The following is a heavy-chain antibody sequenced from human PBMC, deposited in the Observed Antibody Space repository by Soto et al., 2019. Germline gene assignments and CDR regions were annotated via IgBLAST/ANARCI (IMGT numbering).Heavy chain of an antibody. D-gene: IGHD6-6*01. CDR2: IIPIFGTA. Sequence: QVQLVQSGAEVKKPGSSEKVSCKASGGTFSSYAISWVRQAPGQGLEWMGGIIPIFGTANYAQKFQGRVTITADESTSTPYMELSSLRSEDTAVYYCARGGGSARPYSRGFDPWGQGTLVTVSS. CDR3: ARGGGSARPYSRGFDP. J-gene: IGHJ5*02. CDR1: GGTFSSYA. V-gene: IGHV1-69*01.